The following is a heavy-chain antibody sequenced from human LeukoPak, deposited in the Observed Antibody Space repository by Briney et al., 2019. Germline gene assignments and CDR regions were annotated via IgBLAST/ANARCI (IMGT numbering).Heavy chain of an antibody. CDR2: ISGSGDNT. CDR1: GFTFSSYA. J-gene: IGHJ3*02. CDR3: AKDLPGNAFDI. Sequence: PGGSLRHSCSASGFTFSSYAMSWVRQPPGKRLEWVSGISGSGDNTYYADSVKGRFTISRDNSKKTLYLHLNSLRVEDAAVYYCAKDLPGNAFDIWGQGTMVTVSS. V-gene: IGHV3-23*01.